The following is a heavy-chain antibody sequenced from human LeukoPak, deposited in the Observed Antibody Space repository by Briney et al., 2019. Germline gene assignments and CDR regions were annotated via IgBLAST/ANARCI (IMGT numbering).Heavy chain of an antibody. CDR2: INPSGGST. CDR3: ARQGTYSSAIGMGY. J-gene: IGHJ4*02. V-gene: IGHV1-46*02. Sequence: GASVKVSCKASGYTFNNHYMYWVRQAPGQGREWMGVINPSGGSTSYAQKFQGRVTMTRDTSTRTVYMEVNSLRSEDTAVYYCARQGTYSSAIGMGYWGQGTLVTVPS. D-gene: IGHD6-19*01. CDR1: GYTFNNHY.